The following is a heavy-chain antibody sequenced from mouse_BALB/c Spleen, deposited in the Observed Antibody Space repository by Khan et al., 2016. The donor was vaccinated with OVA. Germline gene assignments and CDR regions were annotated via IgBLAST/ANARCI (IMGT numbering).Heavy chain of an antibody. D-gene: IGHD4-1*01. Sequence: DVKLQESGPGLVKPSQSLSLTCTVTGYSITSDYAWNWIRQFPGNKLEWLGYISYSGNTKYNPSLKSRISVTRDTSKNQFFLQLNSVTTEDSATYYCARVSGGDFDYWGQGTTLTVSS. J-gene: IGHJ2*01. V-gene: IGHV3-2*02. CDR2: ISYSGNT. CDR1: GYSITSDYA. CDR3: ARVSGGDFDY.